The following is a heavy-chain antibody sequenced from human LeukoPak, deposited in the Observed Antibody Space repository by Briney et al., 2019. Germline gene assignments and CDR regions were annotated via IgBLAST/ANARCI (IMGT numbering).Heavy chain of an antibody. CDR2: IYNSGST. J-gene: IGHJ4*02. V-gene: IGHV4-59*01. CDR3: ARASIAAAGTFFDY. CDR1: GVSISSYH. D-gene: IGHD6-13*01. Sequence: KASETLSLTCTVSGVSISSYHWTWIRQPPGEGLEWIGHIYNSGSTNYNPSLKSRVTISVDTSKNQFSLKLSSVTAADTAVYYCARASIAAAGTFFDYWGQGTLVTVPS.